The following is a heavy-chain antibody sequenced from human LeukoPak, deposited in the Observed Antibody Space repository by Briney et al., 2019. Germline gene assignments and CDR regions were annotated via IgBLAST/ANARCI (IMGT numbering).Heavy chain of an antibody. J-gene: IGHJ2*01. V-gene: IGHV4-38-2*02. CDR1: GHSISSGYY. CDR2: IYHSGST. CDR3: AREMEDSSPGWWYFDL. Sequence: NPSETLSLTCAVSGHSISSGYYWGWIRQPPGKGLEWIGSIYHSGSTYYNPSLKSRVTISVDTSKNQFSLKLSSVTAADTAVYYCAREMEDSSPGWWYFDLWGRGTLVTVSS. D-gene: IGHD6-13*01.